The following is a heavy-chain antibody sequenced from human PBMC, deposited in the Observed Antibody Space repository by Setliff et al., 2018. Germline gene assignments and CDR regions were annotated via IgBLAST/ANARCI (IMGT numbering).Heavy chain of an antibody. Sequence: SVKVSCKASGGTFSRSAISWVRQAPGQGLEWMGGIIPIFGTPAYAQKFQGRVTIIADESTSTTYMELSSLRSEDTAVYYCARHPSSGSYYGGSIFYFDDWGPGILVTVS. V-gene: IGHV1-69*13. J-gene: IGHJ4*02. D-gene: IGHD1-26*01. CDR1: GGTFSRSA. CDR2: IIPIFGTP. CDR3: ARHPSSGSYYGGSIFYFDD.